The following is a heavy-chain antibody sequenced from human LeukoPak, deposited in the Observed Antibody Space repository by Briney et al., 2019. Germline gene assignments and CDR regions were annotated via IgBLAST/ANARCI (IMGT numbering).Heavy chain of an antibody. CDR2: ISYDGSNK. Sequence: PGRSLRLSCAASGFTFSSYAMHWVRQAPGKGLEWVAVISYDGSNKYYADSVKGRFTISRDNSKNTLYLQMNSLRAEDTAVYYCARARPLAAAGLDYWGQGTLVTVSS. D-gene: IGHD6-13*01. J-gene: IGHJ4*02. V-gene: IGHV3-30-3*01. CDR3: ARARPLAAAGLDY. CDR1: GFTFSSYA.